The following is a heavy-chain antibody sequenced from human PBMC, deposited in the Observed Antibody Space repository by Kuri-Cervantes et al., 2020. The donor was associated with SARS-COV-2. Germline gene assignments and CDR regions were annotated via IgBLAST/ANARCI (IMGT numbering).Heavy chain of an antibody. CDR3: ARDQYRYPDFWSGYWAAFDI. D-gene: IGHD3-3*01. CDR1: GFTFSSYS. J-gene: IGHJ3*02. V-gene: IGHV3-64*02. Sequence: GESLKISCAASGFTFSSYSMNWVRQAPGKGLEYVSSISSSGGSTYYADSVKGRFAISRDNSKNTVYLQMGSLRAEDMTMYYCARDQYRYPDFWSGYWAAFDIWGQGTMVTVSS. CDR2: ISSSGGST.